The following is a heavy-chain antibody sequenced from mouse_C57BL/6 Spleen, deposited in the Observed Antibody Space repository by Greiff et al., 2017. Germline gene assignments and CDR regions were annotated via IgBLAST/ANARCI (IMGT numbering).Heavy chain of an antibody. CDR2: IGPGSGST. Sequence: QVQLQQSGAELVKPGASVKISCKASGYTFTDYYINWVKPRPGQGLEWIGKIGPGSGSTYYNEKFKGKATLTADKSSSTAYMQLSSLTSEDSAVYFCARPDYYGSSYDAMDYWGQGTSVTVSS. D-gene: IGHD1-1*01. CDR3: ARPDYYGSSYDAMDY. CDR1: GYTFTDYY. J-gene: IGHJ4*01. V-gene: IGHV1-77*01.